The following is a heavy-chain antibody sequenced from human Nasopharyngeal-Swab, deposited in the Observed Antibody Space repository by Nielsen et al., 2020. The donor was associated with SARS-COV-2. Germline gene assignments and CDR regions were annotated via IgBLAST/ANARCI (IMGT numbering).Heavy chain of an antibody. D-gene: IGHD5-18*01. Sequence: GESLKISCAASGFTFSSYAMSWVRQAPGKGLEWVSVTEIGGTTHYADSVKGRFSISRDSSTNTLYLQMNNLRAEDTAVYYCARNTAMALFYYYYYMDVWGKGTTVTVSS. CDR1: GFTFSSYA. J-gene: IGHJ6*03. CDR3: ARNTAMALFYYYYYMDV. CDR2: TEIGGTT. V-gene: IGHV3-53*01.